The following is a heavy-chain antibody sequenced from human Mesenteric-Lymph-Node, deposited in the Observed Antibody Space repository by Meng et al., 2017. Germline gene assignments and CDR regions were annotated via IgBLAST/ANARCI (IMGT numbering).Heavy chain of an antibody. D-gene: IGHD3-10*02. CDR3: ARDWGDVRGGFDF. J-gene: IGHJ4*02. V-gene: IGHV6-1*01. CDR2: TYYRSKYYN. Sequence: AQLQPSGAGLAQPTQTLSLTLGSTGDSVSSNSGAWNWIRQSPSRGLEWLGRTYYRSKYYNDYALSVKSRITINPDTSKNQFSLQLNSVTPEDTAIYYCARDWGDVRGGFDFWGQGTLVTVSS. CDR1: GDSVSSNSGA.